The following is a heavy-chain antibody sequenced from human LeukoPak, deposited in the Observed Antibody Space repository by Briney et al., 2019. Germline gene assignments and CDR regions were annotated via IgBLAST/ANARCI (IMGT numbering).Heavy chain of an antibody. CDR3: GAGDPYYEFPY. V-gene: IGHV1-46*01. CDR1: GYTFTSYY. Sequence: ASVKVSCKASGYTFTSYYMHWVRQAPGQGLEWMGIINPSGGSTSYAQKFQGRVTMTRDTSTSTVYMELSSLRSGDTAVYYCGAGDPYYEFPYWGQGTLVTVSS. CDR2: INPSGGST. D-gene: IGHD3-22*01. J-gene: IGHJ4*02.